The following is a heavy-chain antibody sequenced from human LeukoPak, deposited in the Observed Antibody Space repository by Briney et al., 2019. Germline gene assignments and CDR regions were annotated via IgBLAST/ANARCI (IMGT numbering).Heavy chain of an antibody. V-gene: IGHV4-4*07. CDR2: IYTSGST. J-gene: IGHJ4*02. CDR3: ARGLYSRRPGDYFDY. CDR1: GGSISSYY. Sequence: KASETLSLTCTVSGGSISSYYWSWIRQPAGKGLEWIGRIYTSGSTNYNPSLKSRVTMSVDTSKNQFSLKLSSVTAADTAVYYCARGLYSRRPGDYFDYWGQGTLVTVSS. D-gene: IGHD6-13*01.